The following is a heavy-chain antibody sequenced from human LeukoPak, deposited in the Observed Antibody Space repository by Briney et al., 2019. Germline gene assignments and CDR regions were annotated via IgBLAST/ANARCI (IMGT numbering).Heavy chain of an antibody. D-gene: IGHD3-22*01. J-gene: IGHJ5*02. V-gene: IGHV4-4*02. CDR1: GGSISSSNW. CDR2: IYHSGST. Sequence: SGTLSLTCAVSGGSISSSNWWSWVRPPPGKGLEWIGEIYHSGSTNYNPSLKSRVTISVDKSKNQFSLKLSSVTAADTAVYYCARLLQNYYDSSGYTNWFDPWGQGTLVTVSS. CDR3: ARLLQNYYDSSGYTNWFDP.